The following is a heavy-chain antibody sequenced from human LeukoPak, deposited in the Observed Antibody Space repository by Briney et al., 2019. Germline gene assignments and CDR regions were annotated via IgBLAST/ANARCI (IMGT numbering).Heavy chain of an antibody. V-gene: IGHV1-46*01. CDR3: ARADSSGWYPRFDY. J-gene: IGHJ4*02. CDR1: GYTFTSYA. Sequence: ASVKVSCKASGYTFTSYAMNWVRQAPGQGLEWMGIINPSGGSTSYAQKFQGRVTMTRDMSTSTVYMELSSLRSEDTAVYYCARADSSGWYPRFDYWGQGTLVTVSS. CDR2: INPSGGST. D-gene: IGHD6-19*01.